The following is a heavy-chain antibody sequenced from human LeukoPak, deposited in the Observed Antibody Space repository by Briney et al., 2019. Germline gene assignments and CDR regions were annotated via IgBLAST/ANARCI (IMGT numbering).Heavy chain of an antibody. V-gene: IGHV3-48*04. Sequence: SGGSLRLSCAASEFTFVRYAMNWVRQAPGKGLEWVSYISSSSFKIGYADSAKGRFTISRDNSKNSLYLQMDSLRVEDTAFYYCVRDPSYGSSWYYYMDVWGKGTTVTVS. D-gene: IGHD6-13*01. CDR3: VRDPSYGSSWYYYMDV. CDR2: ISSSSFKI. CDR1: EFTFVRYA. J-gene: IGHJ6*03.